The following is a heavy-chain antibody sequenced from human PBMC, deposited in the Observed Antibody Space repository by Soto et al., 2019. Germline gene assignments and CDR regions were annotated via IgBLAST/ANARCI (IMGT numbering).Heavy chain of an antibody. CDR3: ARDLPTGPFSSSWYFFDY. CDR1: GGTFSSYA. D-gene: IGHD6-13*01. Sequence: GASVKVSCKASGGTFSSYAISWVRQAPGQGLEWMGGIIPIFGTANYAQKFQGRVTITADESTSTAYMELSSLRSEDTAVYYCARDLPTGPFSSSWYFFDYWGQGTLVTVSS. CDR2: IIPIFGTA. J-gene: IGHJ4*02. V-gene: IGHV1-69*13.